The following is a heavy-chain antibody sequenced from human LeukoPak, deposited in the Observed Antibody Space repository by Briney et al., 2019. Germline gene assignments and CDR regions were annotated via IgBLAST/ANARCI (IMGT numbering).Heavy chain of an antibody. CDR2: IYYSGSA. CDR1: GASISSYY. D-gene: IGHD2-15*01. V-gene: IGHV4-59*01. Sequence: PSETLSLTCTVSGASISSYYWSWIRQPPGKGLEWIGYIYYSGSANYNPSLKSRVTISVDTSKNQFSLKLSSVTAADTAVYYCARDPFRINGFFDYWGQGTLVTVSS. J-gene: IGHJ4*02. CDR3: ARDPFRINGFFDY.